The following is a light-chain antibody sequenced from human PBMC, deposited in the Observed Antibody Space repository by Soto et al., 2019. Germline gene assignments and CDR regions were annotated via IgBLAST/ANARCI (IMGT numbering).Light chain of an antibody. CDR3: QQYDDSARYK. CDR1: QSINTRY. Sequence: EIVLTQSPCTLSLSPGERATLSCRASQSINTRYSAWYQQKPGQPPRLLIYATSSRAPGIPDRFSGSGSGTDFTLTISRLEPEDFAVYYCQQYDDSARYKFGQGTNLDIK. J-gene: IGKJ2*01. V-gene: IGKV3-20*01. CDR2: ATS.